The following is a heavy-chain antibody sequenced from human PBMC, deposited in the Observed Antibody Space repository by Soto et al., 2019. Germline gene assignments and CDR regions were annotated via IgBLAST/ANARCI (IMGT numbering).Heavy chain of an antibody. J-gene: IGHJ4*02. CDR3: ARLEYSSGWYRFGY. D-gene: IGHD6-19*01. CDR2: IYYSGGT. CDR1: GGSISSYY. V-gene: IGHV4-59*01. Sequence: QVQLQESGPGLVKPSETLSLTCTVSGGSISSYYWSWIRQPPGKGLEWIGYIYYSGGTNYNPSLKSRVTISVDTSKNQFSLKLSSVTAADTAVYYWARLEYSSGWYRFGYWGQGTLVTVSS.